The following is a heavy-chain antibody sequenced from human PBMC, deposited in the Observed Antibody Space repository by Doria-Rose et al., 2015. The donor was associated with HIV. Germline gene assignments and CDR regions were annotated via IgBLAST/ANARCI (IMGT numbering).Heavy chain of an antibody. Sequence: QVQLVQSGPVLVKPTETLTLTCTVSGVSLSSPGMGVSWIRQPPGKALEWLANIFSDDERSYKTSLKSRLTISRGTSKSQVVLTMTDMDTVDTATYYCARIKSSRWYHKYYFDFWGQGTLVIVSA. V-gene: IGHV2-26*01. J-gene: IGHJ4*02. CDR2: IFSDDER. CDR1: GVSLSSPGMG. CDR3: ARIKSSRWYHKYYFDF. D-gene: IGHD6-13*01.